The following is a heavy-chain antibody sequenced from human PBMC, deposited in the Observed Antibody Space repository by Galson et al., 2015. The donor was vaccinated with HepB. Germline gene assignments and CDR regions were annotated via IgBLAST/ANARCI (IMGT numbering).Heavy chain of an antibody. J-gene: IGHJ3*02. CDR1: GGTFSSYA. V-gene: IGHV1-69*13. Sequence: SVKVSCKASGGTFSSYAISWVRQAPGQGLEWMGGIIPIFGTANYAQKFQGRVTITADESTSTAYMELSSLRSEDTAVYYCARMNSSRGDAFDIWGQGTMVTVSS. CDR3: ARMNSSRGDAFDI. CDR2: IIPIFGTA. D-gene: IGHD6-13*01.